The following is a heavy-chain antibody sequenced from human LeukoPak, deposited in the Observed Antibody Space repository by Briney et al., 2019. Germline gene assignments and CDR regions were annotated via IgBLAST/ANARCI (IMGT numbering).Heavy chain of an antibody. J-gene: IGHJ4*02. CDR1: GFTFSSYG. V-gene: IGHV3-30*02. CDR3: AKDGETYYYGSGNYFDY. D-gene: IGHD3-10*01. CDR2: IRYDGSYK. Sequence: GGSLRLSCASSGFTFSSYGMHWVRQAPGQGLEWVAFIRYDGSYKYYADSVKGRFTISRDNSKNTLYLQMNSLRAEDTAVYYCAKDGETYYYGSGNYFDYWGQGTLVTVSS.